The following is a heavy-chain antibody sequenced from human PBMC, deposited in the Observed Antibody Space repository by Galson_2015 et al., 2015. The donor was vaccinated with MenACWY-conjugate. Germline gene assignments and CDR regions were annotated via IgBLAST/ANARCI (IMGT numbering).Heavy chain of an antibody. CDR2: ISSNNRDT. V-gene: IGHV3-11*06. J-gene: IGHJ6*02. CDR1: GFTFSAYY. CDR3: ARGGVTILGVVLYGMDV. Sequence: SLRLSCAASGFTFSAYYMSWIRHTPGKGLEWVSYISSNNRDTNYAESVRGRFTISRDNAKNLLYLQMNSLRAEDTAVYYCARGGVTILGVVLYGMDVWGQGNPGHRLL. D-gene: IGHD3-3*01.